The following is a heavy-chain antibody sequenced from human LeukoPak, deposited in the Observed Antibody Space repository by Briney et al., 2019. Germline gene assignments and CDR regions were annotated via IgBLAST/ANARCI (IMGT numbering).Heavy chain of an antibody. CDR2: ISAYNGNT. Sequence: GASVKVSCKASGYTFTSYGISWVRQAPGQGLEWIGWISAYNGNTNYAQKLQGRVTMTTDTSTSTAYMELRSLRSDDTAVYYCARQPDALVYLGCFDTWGQGTLVTVSS. CDR1: GYTFTSYG. J-gene: IGHJ5*02. CDR3: ARQPDALVYLGCFDT. V-gene: IGHV1-18*01. D-gene: IGHD2-8*01.